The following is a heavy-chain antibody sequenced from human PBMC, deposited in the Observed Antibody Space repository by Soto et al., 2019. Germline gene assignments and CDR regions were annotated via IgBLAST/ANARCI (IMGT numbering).Heavy chain of an antibody. V-gene: IGHV3-15*07. CDR2: IKTKIEGGTT. Sequence: EEQLVESGGGLVEPGGSLRLSCAASGFIFSNTWINWVRQAPGKGLEWVGRIKTKIEGGTTNYAAPLKVRFTVSGDDSKNTVYLHMNSLRTEDTAVYYCTADIPNISANYGMDVWGQGTTVTVSS. D-gene: IGHD6-25*01. J-gene: IGHJ6*02. CDR3: TADIPNISANYGMDV. CDR1: GFIFSNTW.